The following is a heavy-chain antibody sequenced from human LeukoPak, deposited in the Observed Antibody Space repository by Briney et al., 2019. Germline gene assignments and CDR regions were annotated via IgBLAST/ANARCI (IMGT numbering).Heavy chain of an antibody. D-gene: IGHD6-13*01. V-gene: IGHV1-8*01. CDR3: ARGVRAAAGAFDY. Sequence: ASVKVSCKASGYTFTSYVINWVRQATGQGLEWMGWMNPNSGNTGYAQKFQGRVTMTRNTSISTAYMELSSLRSEDTAVYYCARGVRAAAGAFDYWGQGTLVTVSS. J-gene: IGHJ4*02. CDR2: MNPNSGNT. CDR1: GYTFTSYV.